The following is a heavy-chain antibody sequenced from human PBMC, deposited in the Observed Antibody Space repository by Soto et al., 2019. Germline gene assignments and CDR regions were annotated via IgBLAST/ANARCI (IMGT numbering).Heavy chain of an antibody. CDR1: GYTFTTYA. V-gene: IGHV1-3*04. CDR3: ARDEDY. J-gene: IGHJ4*02. CDR2: INTGNGKT. Sequence: QVQLVQSGAEVKKPGASVKVSCKASGYTFTTYAMHWVRQAPGQSLEWMGWINTGNGKTKYSQKFQGKVTLTRDTSASTTYMELSSLTSEDTAVYYCARDEDYWGQGTLVTVSS.